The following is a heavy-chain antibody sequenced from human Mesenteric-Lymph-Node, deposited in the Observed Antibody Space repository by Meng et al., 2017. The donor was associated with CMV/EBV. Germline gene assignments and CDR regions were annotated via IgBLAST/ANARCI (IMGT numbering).Heavy chain of an antibody. CDR2: IYSGGGT. J-gene: IGHJ4*02. D-gene: IGHD3-3*01. Sequence: GESLKISCAASGFTFRNYGVHWVRQVPGKGLEWVSVIYSGGGTYYADSVKGRFTISRDNSKNTLYLQMNSLRAEDTAVYYCAREESRITIFGVVKNYWGQGTLVTVSS. CDR1: GFTFRNYG. V-gene: IGHV3-NL1*01. CDR3: AREESRITIFGVVKNY.